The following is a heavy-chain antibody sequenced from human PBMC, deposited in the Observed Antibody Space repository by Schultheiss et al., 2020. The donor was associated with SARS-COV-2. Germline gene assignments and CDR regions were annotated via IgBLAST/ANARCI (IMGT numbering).Heavy chain of an antibody. Sequence: SETLSLTCTVSGGSISSYYWSWIRQPPGKGLEWIGYIYYSGSTNYNPSLKSRVTISVDTSKNQFSLKLSSVTAADTAVYYCARLSELPDPQPAQLYYYYGMDVWGQGTTVTVSS. CDR3: ARLSELPDPQPAQLYYYYGMDV. V-gene: IGHV4-59*08. J-gene: IGHJ6*02. D-gene: IGHD5-24*01. CDR1: GGSISSYY. CDR2: IYYSGST.